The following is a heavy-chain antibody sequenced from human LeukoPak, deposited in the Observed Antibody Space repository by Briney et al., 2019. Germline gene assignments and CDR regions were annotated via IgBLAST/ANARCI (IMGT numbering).Heavy chain of an antibody. CDR3: ARGEEATRDGYEDHYFEY. CDR1: GGSISSGSHY. Sequence: PSETLSLTCTVSGGSISSGSHYWSWIRQSAGKGLVWIGRIYTSGHTSYNPSLKSRVTISVDTSKNQFSLKLSSVTAADTAVYYCARGEEATRDGYEDHYFEYWGQGTLVTASS. V-gene: IGHV4-61*02. CDR2: IYTSGHT. D-gene: IGHD5-24*01. J-gene: IGHJ4*02.